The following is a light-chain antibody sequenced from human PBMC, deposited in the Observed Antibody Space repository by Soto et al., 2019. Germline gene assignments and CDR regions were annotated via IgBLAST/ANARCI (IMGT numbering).Light chain of an antibody. CDR3: TVHYDGLWI. CDR1: SGHSSYI. Sequence: QPVLTQSSSASASLGSSVKLTCTLSSGHSSYIIAWHQQQPGKAPRYLMKLEGSGSYNKGSGVPDRFSGSSSGADRYLTISNLQSEDEADYYCTVHYDGLWIFGGGTKLTVL. CDR2: LEGSGSY. J-gene: IGLJ2*01. V-gene: IGLV4-60*03.